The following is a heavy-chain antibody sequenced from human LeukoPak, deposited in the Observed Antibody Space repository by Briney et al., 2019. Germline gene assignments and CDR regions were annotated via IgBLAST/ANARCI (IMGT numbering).Heavy chain of an antibody. CDR2: IHSSGTVK. D-gene: IGHD5-12*01. V-gene: IGHV3-48*03. CDR3: ALLTVASDFDY. J-gene: IGHJ4*02. Sequence: GGSLRLSCVVSRFPFSIYEMNWVRQAPGKGLEWVSNIHSSGTVKYYSDSVKGRFSISRDNAKSSLYLQMNRLRVEDTAVYYCALLTVASDFDYWGQGALVTVSS. CDR1: RFPFSIYE.